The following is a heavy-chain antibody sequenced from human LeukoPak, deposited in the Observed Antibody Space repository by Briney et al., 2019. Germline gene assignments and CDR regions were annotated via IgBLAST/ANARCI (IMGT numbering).Heavy chain of an antibody. V-gene: IGHV1-69*13. CDR1: GYTITSYD. D-gene: IGHD1-26*01. CDR3: VSGGVKEWELRD. J-gene: IGHJ4*02. CDR2: IIPIFGTA. Sequence: ASVKVSCKASGYTITSYDISWVRQAPGQGLEWMGGIIPIFGTANYAQKFQGRVTITADESTSTAYMELSSLRSEDTAVYYCVSGGVKEWELRDWGQGTLVTVSS.